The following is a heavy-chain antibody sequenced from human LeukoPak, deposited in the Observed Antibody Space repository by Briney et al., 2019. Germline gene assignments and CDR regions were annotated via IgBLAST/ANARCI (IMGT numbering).Heavy chain of an antibody. V-gene: IGHV1-3*01. CDR1: GYTFASYA. Sequence: ASVKVSCKASGYTFASYAMHWVRQAPGQRLEWMGWINAGNGNTKYSQKFQGRVTITRDTSASTAYMELSSLRSEDTAVYYCARVVGYSGYDLGYWGQGTLVTVSS. D-gene: IGHD5-12*01. CDR2: INAGNGNT. J-gene: IGHJ4*02. CDR3: ARVVGYSGYDLGY.